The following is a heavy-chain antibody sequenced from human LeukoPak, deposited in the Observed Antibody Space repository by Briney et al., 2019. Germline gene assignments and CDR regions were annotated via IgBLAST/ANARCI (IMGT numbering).Heavy chain of an antibody. D-gene: IGHD3-9*01. J-gene: IGHJ5*02. V-gene: IGHV1-69*01. CDR1: GGTFSSYA. CDR2: IIPIFGTA. CDR3: QAEDGIRYFDWLPGWFDP. Sequence: ASVKVSCKASGGTFSSYAISWVRQAPGQVLDWMGGIIPIFGTANYAQKFQGRVTITADESTSTDYMELSSLRSEDTAVFFFQAEDGIRYFDWLPGWFDPWGQGTLVTVSS.